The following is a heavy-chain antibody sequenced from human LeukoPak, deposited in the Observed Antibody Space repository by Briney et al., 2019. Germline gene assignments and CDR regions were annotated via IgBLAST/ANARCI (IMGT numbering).Heavy chain of an antibody. J-gene: IGHJ4*02. CDR3: ARAVMVSLGFDSRGYSQD. V-gene: IGHV3-7*02. Sequence: GGSLRLSCAASGFSFGTSWMDWVRQAPGKGLEWVANIKEDASEKYFVDSVKGRFTISRDNAKNSLYLQMNSLRDEDTAVYYCARAVMVSLGFDSRGYSQDWGQGSLVTVSS. D-gene: IGHD3-22*01. CDR1: GFSFGTSW. CDR2: IKEDASEK.